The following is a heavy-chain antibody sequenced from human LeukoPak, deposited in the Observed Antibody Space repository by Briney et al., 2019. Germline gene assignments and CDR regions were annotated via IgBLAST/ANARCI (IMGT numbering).Heavy chain of an antibody. CDR1: GGTFSSYA. Sequence: ASVKVSCKASGGTFSSYAISWVRQAPGQGLEWMGWISAYNGNTNYAQKLQGRVTMTTDTSTSTAYMELRSLRSDDTAVYYCSGPEYSSSSGFAPGGKGPLVTVSS. V-gene: IGHV1-18*01. CDR2: ISAYNGNT. D-gene: IGHD6-6*01. CDR3: SGPEYSSSSGFAP. J-gene: IGHJ5*02.